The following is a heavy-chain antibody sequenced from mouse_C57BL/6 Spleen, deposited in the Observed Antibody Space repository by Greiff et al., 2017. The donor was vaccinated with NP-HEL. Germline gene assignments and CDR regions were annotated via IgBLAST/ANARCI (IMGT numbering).Heavy chain of an antibody. V-gene: IGHV1-18*01. D-gene: IGHD1-1*01. Sequence: EVQLQQSGPELVKPGASVKIPCKASGYTFTDYNMDWVKQSHGKSLEWIGDINPNNGGTIYNQKFKGKATLTVDKSSSTAYMELRSLTSEDTAVYYCARHYYGSINGYFDVWGTGTTVTVSS. CDR3: ARHYYGSINGYFDV. J-gene: IGHJ1*03. CDR2: INPNNGGT. CDR1: GYTFTDYN.